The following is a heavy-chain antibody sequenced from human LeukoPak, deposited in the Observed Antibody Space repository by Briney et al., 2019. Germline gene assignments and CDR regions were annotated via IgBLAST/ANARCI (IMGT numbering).Heavy chain of an antibody. CDR2: IYYRGTT. J-gene: IGHJ6*02. D-gene: IGHD3-16*01. CDR3: ARQTTLGATLANRVMGAYGMDV. Sequence: SETLSLTCTVSGGSISRNSYYWVWIRQPPGKGLEWIGSIYYRGTTYYNPSLKSRVTISVDTSKNQFSLKVSSVTAADTAVYYCARQTTLGATLANRVMGAYGMDVWGQGTTVIVSS. CDR1: GGSISRNSYY. V-gene: IGHV4-39*01.